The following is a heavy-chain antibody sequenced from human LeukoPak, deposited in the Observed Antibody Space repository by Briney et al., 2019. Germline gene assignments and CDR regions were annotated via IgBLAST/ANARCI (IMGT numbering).Heavy chain of an antibody. J-gene: IGHJ4*02. Sequence: PGGSLRLSCAASGFTFGDYGMNWVRHVPGKGLEWVANIKQDGSEKYYVDSVKGRFTISRDNSKNMIYLEMSSLKAEDTAVYYCAKERSLEIAVAGTIFDYWGQGTLVTVSS. CDR1: GFTFGDYG. CDR3: AKERSLEIAVAGTIFDY. V-gene: IGHV3-7*04. D-gene: IGHD6-19*01. CDR2: IKQDGSEK.